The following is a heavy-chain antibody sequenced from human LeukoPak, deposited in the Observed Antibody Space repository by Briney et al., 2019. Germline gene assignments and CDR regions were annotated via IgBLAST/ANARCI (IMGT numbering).Heavy chain of an antibody. CDR1: GGSLSGYY. V-gene: IGHV4-34*01. CDR2: INHSGST. CDR3: ARRYNSSPFDY. J-gene: IGHJ4*02. Sequence: SETLSLTCAVYGGSLSGYYWNWIRQPPGKGLDWIGEINHSGSTNYNPSLKSRVTISVDTSKSQFSLNLRSVTAADTAVYYCARRYNSSPFDYWGQGTLVTVSS. D-gene: IGHD1-14*01.